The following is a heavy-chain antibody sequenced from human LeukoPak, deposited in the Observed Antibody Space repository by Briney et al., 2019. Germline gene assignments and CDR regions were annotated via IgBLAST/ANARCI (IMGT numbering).Heavy chain of an antibody. CDR3: ARGAPHVVAVSAPSGASYDFDI. CDR2: INPKGGGT. V-gene: IGHV1-2*02. J-gene: IGHJ3*02. D-gene: IGHD2-15*01. CDR1: GSSFSAYY. Sequence: GASVKVSYKASGSSFSAYYMYWVRQAPGQGLEWVGWINPKGGGTNYAQKFQGRVTMTRDTSVSTAYMELRSLGSDDTAMYYCARGAPHVVAVSAPSGASYDFDIWGQGTMVTVSS.